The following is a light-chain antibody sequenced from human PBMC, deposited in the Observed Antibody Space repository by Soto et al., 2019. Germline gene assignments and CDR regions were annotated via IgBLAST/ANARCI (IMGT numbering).Light chain of an antibody. J-gene: IGLJ3*02. Sequence: QAVVTQEPSFSVSPGGTVTLTCGLSSGSVSTSYYPSWNQQTPGQAPRTLIYNTNTRSSGVPDRFSGSILGNNAALTITGAQTDDESDYYCVLYMGSGISVFGGGTKLTVL. CDR1: SGSVSTSYY. V-gene: IGLV8-61*01. CDR3: VLYMGSGISV. CDR2: NTN.